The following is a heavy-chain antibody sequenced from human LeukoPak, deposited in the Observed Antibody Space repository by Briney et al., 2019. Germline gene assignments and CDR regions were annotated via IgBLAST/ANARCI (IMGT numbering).Heavy chain of an antibody. CDR2: INPNSGGT. V-gene: IGHV1-2*02. CDR3: ARAPRVYVTYYMDV. CDR1: GYTFTGYY. Sequence: GASVKVSCKASGYTFTGYYMHWVRQAPGQGLEWMGWINPNSGGTNYAQKFQGRVTMTRDTSISTAYMELSRLRSDDTAVYYCARAPRVYVTYYMDVWGKGTTVTVSS. J-gene: IGHJ6*03. D-gene: IGHD2-8*01.